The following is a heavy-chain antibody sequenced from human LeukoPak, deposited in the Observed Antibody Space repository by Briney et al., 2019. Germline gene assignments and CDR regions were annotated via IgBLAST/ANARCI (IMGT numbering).Heavy chain of an antibody. CDR2: INHSGST. Sequence: SETLSLTCAVYGGSFSGYYWSWIRQPPGKGLEWIGEINHSGSTNYNPSLKSRVTISVDKSKNQFSLKLSSVTAADTAVYYCARVDSSSSNWFDPWGQGTLVTVSS. J-gene: IGHJ5*02. CDR1: GGSFSGYY. V-gene: IGHV4-34*01. D-gene: IGHD6-6*01. CDR3: ARVDSSSSNWFDP.